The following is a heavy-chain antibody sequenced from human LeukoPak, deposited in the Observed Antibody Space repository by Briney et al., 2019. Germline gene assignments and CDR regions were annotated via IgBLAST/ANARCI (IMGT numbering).Heavy chain of an antibody. V-gene: IGHV3-53*01. D-gene: IGHD3-22*01. CDR2: IYSGGST. CDR1: GFTVSSNY. J-gene: IGHJ4*02. Sequence: GGSLRLSCAASGFTVSSNYMSWVRQAPGKGLEWVSVIYSGGSTYYADSVKGRFTISRDNSKNTLYLQMNSLRAEDTAVYYCTRRVWDYYDSSGQDYWGQGTLVTVSS. CDR3: TRRVWDYYDSSGQDY.